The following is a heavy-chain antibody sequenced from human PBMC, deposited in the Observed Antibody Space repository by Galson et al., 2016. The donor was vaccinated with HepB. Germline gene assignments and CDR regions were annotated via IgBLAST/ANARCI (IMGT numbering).Heavy chain of an antibody. D-gene: IGHD1-1*01. CDR2: INPEGIGIYT. CDR3: ARDLNWKLFDY. Sequence: SLRLSCAASGFTFSNYVMHWVRQAPGKGLVWVSRINPEGIGIYTLYADYVKGRFTISRDNAKNTLYLDMTSLRADDTGVYYCARDLNWKLFDYWDQGNLVTVSP. CDR1: GFTFSNYV. J-gene: IGHJ4*02. V-gene: IGHV3-74*01.